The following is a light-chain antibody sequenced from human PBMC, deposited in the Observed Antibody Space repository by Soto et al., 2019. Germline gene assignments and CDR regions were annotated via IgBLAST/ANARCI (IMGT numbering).Light chain of an antibody. J-gene: IGLJ1*01. Sequence: QSVLTQPTSVSGSPGQSITISCTGNHNDIGTYDYVSWYQQHPGRAPRLLIYGVTTRPSGISDRFSASKSGLTASLTISGLQPEDEAYYYCGSWDSSFSAPLFGTGP. CDR3: GSWDSSFSAPL. CDR1: HNDIGTYDY. V-gene: IGLV2-14*03. CDR2: GVT.